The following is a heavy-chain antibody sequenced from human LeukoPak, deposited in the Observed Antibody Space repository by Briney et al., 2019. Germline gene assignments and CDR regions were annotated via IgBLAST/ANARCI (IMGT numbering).Heavy chain of an antibody. CDR2: INPNSGGT. CDR1: GYTFTGYY. D-gene: IGHD3-22*01. Sequence: ASVKVSCKASGYTFTGYYMHWVRQAPGQGLEWMGWINPNSGGTNYAQKFQGRVTMTRDTSTSTVYMELSSLRSEDTAVYYCARVGKRITMIVVTKAEGWFDPWGQGTLVTVSS. J-gene: IGHJ5*02. V-gene: IGHV1-2*02. CDR3: ARVGKRITMIVVTKAEGWFDP.